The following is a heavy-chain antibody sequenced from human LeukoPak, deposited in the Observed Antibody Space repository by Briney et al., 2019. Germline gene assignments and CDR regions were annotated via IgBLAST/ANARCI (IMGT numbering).Heavy chain of an antibody. CDR3: ARAHITGTPGY. J-gene: IGHJ4*02. CDR1: GFTFSSYW. CDR2: INSDGSST. V-gene: IGHV3-74*01. D-gene: IGHD1-7*01. Sequence: GGSLRLSCAVSGFTFSSYWMHWVRHAPGKRLVWVSRINSDGSSTSYADSVKGRFTISRDNAKNTLYLQMNSLRAEDTAVYYCARAHITGTPGYWGQGTLLTVSS.